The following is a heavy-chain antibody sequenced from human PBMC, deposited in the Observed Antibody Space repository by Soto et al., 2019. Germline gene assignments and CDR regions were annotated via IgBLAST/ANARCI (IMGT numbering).Heavy chain of an antibody. CDR2: TRNKANSYTT. Sequence: GSLRLSCAASGFTFSDHYMDWVRQAPGKGLEWVGRTRNKANSYTTEYAASVKGRFTISRDDSKNSLYLQMNSLKTEDTAVYYCAREYDFWSGLSGSMDVWGQGTTVTVSS. CDR1: GFTFSDHY. V-gene: IGHV3-72*01. J-gene: IGHJ6*02. D-gene: IGHD3-3*01. CDR3: AREYDFWSGLSGSMDV.